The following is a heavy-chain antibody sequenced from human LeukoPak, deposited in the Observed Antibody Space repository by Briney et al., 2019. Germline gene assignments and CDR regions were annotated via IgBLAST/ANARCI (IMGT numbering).Heavy chain of an antibody. D-gene: IGHD1-26*01. CDR3: ARDPGAGYFDY. Sequence: PEGSLRLSCAASGFTFSSYWMSWVRQAPGKGLEWVANIKQDGSEKYYVDSVKGRFTISRDNAKNSLYLQMNSLRAEDTAVYYCARDPGAGYFDYWGQGTLVTVSS. CDR1: GFTFSSYW. J-gene: IGHJ4*02. CDR2: IKQDGSEK. V-gene: IGHV3-7*01.